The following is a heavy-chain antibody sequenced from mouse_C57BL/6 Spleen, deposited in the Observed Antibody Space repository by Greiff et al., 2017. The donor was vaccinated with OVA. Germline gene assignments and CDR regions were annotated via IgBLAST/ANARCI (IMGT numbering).Heavy chain of an antibody. CDR3: ARSSITAVVAHYAMDY. CDR2: IDPSDSYT. J-gene: IGHJ4*01. D-gene: IGHD1-1*01. CDR1: GYTFTSYW. Sequence: QVQLQQPGAELVMPGASVKLSCKASGYTFTSYWMHWVKQRPGQGLEWIGEIDPSDSYTNYNQKFKGKSTLTVDKSSSTAYMQLSSLTSEDSAVYYCARSSITAVVAHYAMDYWGQGTSGTVSS. V-gene: IGHV1-69*01.